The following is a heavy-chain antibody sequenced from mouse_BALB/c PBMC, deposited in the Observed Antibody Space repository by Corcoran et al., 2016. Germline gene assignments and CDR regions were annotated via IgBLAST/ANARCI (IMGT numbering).Heavy chain of an antibody. CDR1: GYTFSSYW. V-gene: IGHV1-9*01. J-gene: IGHJ2*01. D-gene: IGHD1-1*02. CDR2: ILPGSGST. CDR3: ARWGGLDY. Sequence: QVQLQQSGAELMKPGASVKISCKATGYTFSSYWIEWVKQRPGHGLEWIGEILPGSGSTNYNEKFKGKATFTADTSSNTAYMQLSSLTSEVSAVYYCARWGGLDYGGQGTTLTVSS.